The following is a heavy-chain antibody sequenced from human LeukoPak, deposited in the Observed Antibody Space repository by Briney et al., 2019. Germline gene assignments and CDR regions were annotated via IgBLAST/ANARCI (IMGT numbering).Heavy chain of an antibody. CDR3: ARPSGIDAFDI. J-gene: IGHJ3*02. D-gene: IGHD2-15*01. CDR2: IYYSGST. CDR1: GGSISRGSYY. V-gene: IGHV4-39*01. Sequence: SETLSLTCTLSGGSISRGSYYWGWIRQPPGKGLEWIGSIYYSGSTYYNPSLKSRVTISVDTSKNQFSLKLSSVTAADTAVYYCARPSGIDAFDIWGQGTMVTVSS.